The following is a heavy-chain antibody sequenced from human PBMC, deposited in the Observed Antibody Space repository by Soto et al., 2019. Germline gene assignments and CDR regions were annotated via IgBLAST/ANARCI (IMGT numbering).Heavy chain of an antibody. J-gene: IGHJ6*02. D-gene: IGHD1-26*01. CDR2: IYYSGST. V-gene: IGHV4-59*01. CDR1: GGSISSYY. Sequence: SETLSLTCTVSGGSISSYYWSWIRQPPGKGLEWIGYIYYSGSTNYNPSLKSRVTISVDTSKNQFSLKLSSVTAADTAVYYCARDHDVELGTPLYGMDVWGQGTTVTVS. CDR3: ARDHDVELGTPLYGMDV.